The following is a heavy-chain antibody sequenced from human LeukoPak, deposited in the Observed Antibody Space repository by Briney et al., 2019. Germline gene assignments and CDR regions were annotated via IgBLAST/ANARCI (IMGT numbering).Heavy chain of an antibody. D-gene: IGHD2-15*01. V-gene: IGHV3-23*01. CDR1: GFTFSSHG. J-gene: IGHJ4*02. CDR2: ISGSGGST. Sequence: GGSLRLSCAASGFTFSSHGMSWVRQAPGKGREWVSAISGSGGSTYYADSVKGPFTISRDNSKNTLYLQMNSLRAEDTAVYYCAKDSNYCSGGSCHFFDYWGQGTLVTVSS. CDR3: AKDSNYCSGGSCHFFDY.